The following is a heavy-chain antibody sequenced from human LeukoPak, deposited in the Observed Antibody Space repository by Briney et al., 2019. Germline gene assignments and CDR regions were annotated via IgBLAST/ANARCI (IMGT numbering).Heavy chain of an antibody. CDR1: GYTFTSYD. V-gene: IGHV1-8*03. Sequence: GASVKVSCKXSGYTFTSYDINWVRQATGQGLEWMGWMNPNSGNTGYAQKFQGRVTITRNTSISTAYMELSSLGSEDTAVYYCARAPAPAAPFDYWGQGTLVTVSS. CDR3: ARAPAPAAPFDY. J-gene: IGHJ4*02. CDR2: MNPNSGNT. D-gene: IGHD2-2*01.